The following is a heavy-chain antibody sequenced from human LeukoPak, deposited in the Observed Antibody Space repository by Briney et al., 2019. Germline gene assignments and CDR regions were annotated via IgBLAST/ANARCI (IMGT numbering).Heavy chain of an antibody. CDR1: GFTFDDYA. J-gene: IGHJ4*02. CDR2: ISWNSGSI. D-gene: IGHD5-18*01. V-gene: IGHV3-9*01. CDR3: AKQGYSYGYGYYFDY. Sequence: PGRSLRLSCAASGFTFDDYAMHWVRQAPGEGLEWVSGISWNSGSIGYADSVKGRFTISRDNAKNSLYLQMNSLRAEDTALYYCAKQGYSYGYGYYFDYWGQGTLVTVSS.